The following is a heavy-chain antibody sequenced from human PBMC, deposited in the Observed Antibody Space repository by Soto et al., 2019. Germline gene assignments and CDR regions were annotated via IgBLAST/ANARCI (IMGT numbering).Heavy chain of an antibody. CDR1: GYTFTGYY. Sequence: ASVKVSCKASGYTFTGYYMHWVRQAPGQGLEWMGWINPNSGGTNYAQKFQGWVTMTRDTSISTAYMELSRLGSDDTAVYYCARGGPKLNGDILTGYRNAPSYYYGMDVWGQGTTVTVSS. CDR3: ARGGPKLNGDILTGYRNAPSYYYGMDV. D-gene: IGHD3-9*01. J-gene: IGHJ6*02. CDR2: INPNSGGT. V-gene: IGHV1-2*04.